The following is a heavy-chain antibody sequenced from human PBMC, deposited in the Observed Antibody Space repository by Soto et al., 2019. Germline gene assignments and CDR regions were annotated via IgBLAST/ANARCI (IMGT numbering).Heavy chain of an antibody. Sequence: QVQLVQSGAEMKKPGASVKVSCKASGYTFTSYDVNWVRQATGQGLEWMGWMNPNSGNTGYAQKFLGRVTMTRNTSISTAYMELSSLRYEDTAVYYCAREITDYGMDVWGQGTTVTVSS. CDR2: MNPNSGNT. V-gene: IGHV1-8*01. CDR3: AREITDYGMDV. D-gene: IGHD3-16*01. CDR1: GYTFTSYD. J-gene: IGHJ6*02.